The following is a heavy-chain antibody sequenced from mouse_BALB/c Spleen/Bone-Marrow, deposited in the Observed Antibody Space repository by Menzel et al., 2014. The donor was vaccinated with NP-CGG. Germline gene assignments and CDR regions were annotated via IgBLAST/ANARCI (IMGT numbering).Heavy chain of an antibody. CDR1: GFNIKDYY. CDR2: IDPENGDT. J-gene: IGHJ1*01. V-gene: IGHV14-4*02. D-gene: IGHD2-14*01. Sequence: EVQLQQSGAELVRSGASVKLSCTASGFNIKDYYMHWVKQRPEQGLEWIGWIDPENGDTEYAPKFQGKATMTADTSSNTAYLQRSSRTSEDTAVYYCASYRYGWYFDVWGAGTTVTVLS. CDR3: ASYRYGWYFDV.